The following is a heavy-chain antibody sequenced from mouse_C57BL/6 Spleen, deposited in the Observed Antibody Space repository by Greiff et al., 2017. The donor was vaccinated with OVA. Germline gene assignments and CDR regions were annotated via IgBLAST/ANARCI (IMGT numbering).Heavy chain of an antibody. CDR3: ASFRDTWFAY. Sequence: VQLQQSGPELVKPGASVKISCKASGYTFTDYYMNWVKQSHGKSLEWIGDINPNNGGTSYNQKFKGKATLTVDKSSSTAYMELRSLTSEDSAVYYCASFRDTWFAYWGQGTLVTVSA. CDR1: GYTFTDYY. V-gene: IGHV1-26*01. J-gene: IGHJ3*01. D-gene: IGHD3-3*01. CDR2: INPNNGGT.